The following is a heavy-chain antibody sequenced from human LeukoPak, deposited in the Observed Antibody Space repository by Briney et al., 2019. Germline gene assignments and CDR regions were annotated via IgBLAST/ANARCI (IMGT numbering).Heavy chain of an antibody. V-gene: IGHV3-7*05. CDR2: IQKDGSVK. CDR1: GFTISSFW. D-gene: IGHD5-24*01. CDR3: TRQTERDAYNHY. J-gene: IGHJ4*02. Sequence: GGSLRLSCAASGFTISSFWMSWVRQAPGKGLEWVANIQKDGSVKNYVDSVKGRFTISRDNAKNSVYLQMDSLRAEDTAVYYCTRQTERDAYNHYWGQGTLVTVSS.